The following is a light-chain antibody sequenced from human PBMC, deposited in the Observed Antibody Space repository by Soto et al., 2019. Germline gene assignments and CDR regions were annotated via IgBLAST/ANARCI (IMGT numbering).Light chain of an antibody. CDR2: AAS. V-gene: IGKV3-15*01. J-gene: IGKJ4*01. Sequence: DKVMTQSPATLSVSPGERATLSCRASQSVSNNLAWYQQKPGQTPRLLIYAASTRATDIPARFSGSGSGTDFTLTISSLQPEDVATYYCQKYNSAPLTFGGGTKVDIK. CDR3: QKYNSAPLT. CDR1: QSVSNN.